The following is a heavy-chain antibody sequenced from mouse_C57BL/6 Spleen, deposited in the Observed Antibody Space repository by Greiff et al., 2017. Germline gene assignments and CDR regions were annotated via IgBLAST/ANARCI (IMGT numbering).Heavy chain of an antibody. CDR2: INPSNGGT. Sequence: QVQLQQPGAELVKPGASVKLSCKASGYTFTSYWMHWVKQRPGQGLEWIGNINPSNGGTNYNEKFKSKATLTVDKSSSTAYMQLSSLTSEDSAVYYCAREPVYYGNYDYAMDYWGQGTSVTVSS. J-gene: IGHJ4*01. V-gene: IGHV1-53*01. CDR3: AREPVYYGNYDYAMDY. D-gene: IGHD2-1*01. CDR1: GYTFTSYW.